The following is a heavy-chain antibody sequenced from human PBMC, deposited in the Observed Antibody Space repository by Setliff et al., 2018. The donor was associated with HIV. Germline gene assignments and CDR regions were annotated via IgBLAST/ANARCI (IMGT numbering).Heavy chain of an antibody. J-gene: IGHJ4*02. CDR1: GGSISSSDW. V-gene: IGHV4-4*02. Sequence: SENLSLTCAVSGGSISSSDWWTWVRQPPGRGLEWIGEIHHSGRTNYNPSLKSRVTISVDQSENQFSLRLSSVTAADTAVYYCARSSHCSGGSCSTFAYWGQGTLVTVTS. CDR3: ARSSHCSGGSCSTFAY. D-gene: IGHD2-15*01. CDR2: IHHSGRT.